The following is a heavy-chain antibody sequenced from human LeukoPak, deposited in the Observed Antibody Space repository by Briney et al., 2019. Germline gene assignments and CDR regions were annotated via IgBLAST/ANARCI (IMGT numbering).Heavy chain of an antibody. CDR2: FYHSGST. Sequence: SETLSLTCAVSGYSINGGYYWGWIRQPPGKGLEWIGSFYHSGSTYYNPSLKSRVTISVDTSKNQLSLKLSSVTAADTAVYYCARGPPIVVVTAQLDYWGQGTLVTVSS. D-gene: IGHD2-21*02. J-gene: IGHJ4*02. V-gene: IGHV4-38-2*01. CDR1: GYSINGGYY. CDR3: ARGPPIVVVTAQLDY.